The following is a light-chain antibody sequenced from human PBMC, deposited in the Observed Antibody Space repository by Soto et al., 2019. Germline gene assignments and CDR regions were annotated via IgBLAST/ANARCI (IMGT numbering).Light chain of an antibody. Sequence: QSVLTQPASVSGSPGQSITISCTGTRSGVGGYNFVSWYQQHPGKVPKLLIYDVTHRPSGVSNRFSASKSANTASLTISGLQAEDEADYYCSSYTSTNTLVFGGGTQLTVL. J-gene: IGLJ2*01. V-gene: IGLV2-14*01. CDR2: DVT. CDR3: SSYTSTNTLV. CDR1: RSGVGGYNF.